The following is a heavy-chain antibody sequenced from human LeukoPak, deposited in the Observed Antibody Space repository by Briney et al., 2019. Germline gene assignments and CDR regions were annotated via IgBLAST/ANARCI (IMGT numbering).Heavy chain of an antibody. CDR2: INWSGGST. CDR3: ARYSGIAVAGTFDY. J-gene: IGHJ4*02. Sequence: PGGSLRLSCAASGFTFDVYGMRWVRQAPGKGLECVSGINWSGGSTGYADSVKGRFTISRDNAKNSLYLQMNSLRGEDRALYYCARYSGIAVAGTFDYWGQGTLVTVSS. V-gene: IGHV3-20*04. D-gene: IGHD6-19*01. CDR1: GFTFDVYG.